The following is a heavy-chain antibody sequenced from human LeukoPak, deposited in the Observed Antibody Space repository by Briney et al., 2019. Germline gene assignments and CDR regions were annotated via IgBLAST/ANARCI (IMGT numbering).Heavy chain of an antibody. Sequence: SETLSLTCTVSGGSISSYYWSWIRQPPGKGLGWIGYIYYSGSTNYNPSLKSRVTISIDTSKNQFSLKLNYVTAADTAVYYCARDYYGSGSCDPWGQGTLVTVSS. J-gene: IGHJ5*02. D-gene: IGHD3-10*01. CDR2: IYYSGST. CDR1: GGSISSYY. V-gene: IGHV4-59*12. CDR3: ARDYYGSGSCDP.